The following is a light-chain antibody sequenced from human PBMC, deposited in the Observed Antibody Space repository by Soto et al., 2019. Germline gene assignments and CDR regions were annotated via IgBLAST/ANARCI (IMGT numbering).Light chain of an antibody. V-gene: IGKV1-33*01. J-gene: IGKJ4*01. CDR2: DAS. CDR1: QDISNY. CDR3: QQYDDVPLT. Sequence: DIQMTQSPSSLSASVGDRVTITCQASQDISNYLNWYQQMPATPPKLLIYDASTLQPGVPSRVSGSGSGTHFTLTITNLQPEDIATYYCQQYDDVPLTFGGGTEVEI.